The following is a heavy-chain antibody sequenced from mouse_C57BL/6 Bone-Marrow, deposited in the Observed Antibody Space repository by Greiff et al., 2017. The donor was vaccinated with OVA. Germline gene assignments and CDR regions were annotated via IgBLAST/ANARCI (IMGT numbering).Heavy chain of an antibody. J-gene: IGHJ2*01. CDR1: GYSITSGYD. Sequence: EVKLEESGPGMVKPSQSLSLTCTVTGYSITSGYDWHWIRHFPGNKLEWMGYISYSGSTNYNPSLKSRISITHDTSKNHFFLKLNSVTTEDTATYYCARSYDYDDYFDYWGQGTTLTVSS. CDR2: ISYSGST. CDR3: ARSYDYDDYFDY. D-gene: IGHD2-4*01. V-gene: IGHV3-1*01.